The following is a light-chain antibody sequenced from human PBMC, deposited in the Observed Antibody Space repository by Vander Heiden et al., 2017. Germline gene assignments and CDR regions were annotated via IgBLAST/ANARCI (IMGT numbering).Light chain of an antibody. Sequence: SYVLTQPPSVSVAPGQTARVSCGGDNIESKTVHWYQQKPGQAPVLVVYDDSDRPSGIPDRFSGSNSGNTATLTISRVEAGDEADDDCQVWDSSRDHVSDVFGTGTRVTVL. CDR3: QVWDSSRDHVSDV. J-gene: IGLJ1*01. CDR2: DDS. CDR1: NIESKT. V-gene: IGLV3-21*02.